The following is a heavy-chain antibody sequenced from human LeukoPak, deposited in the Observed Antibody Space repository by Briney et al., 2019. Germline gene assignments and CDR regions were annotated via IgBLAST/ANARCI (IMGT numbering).Heavy chain of an antibody. CDR1: GGSISSYY. J-gene: IGHJ5*02. D-gene: IGHD3-3*01. Sequence: SETLSLTCTVSGGSISSYYWSWIRQPPGKGLEWIGYIYYSGSTNYNPSLKSRVTISVDTSKNQFSLKLSSVTAADTAVYYCARVYDFWSGYYSINWFDPGAREPWSPSPQ. CDR2: IYYSGST. V-gene: IGHV4-59*01. CDR3: ARVYDFWSGYYSINWFDP.